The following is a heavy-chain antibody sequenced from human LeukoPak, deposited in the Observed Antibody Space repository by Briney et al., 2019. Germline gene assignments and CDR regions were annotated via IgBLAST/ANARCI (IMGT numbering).Heavy chain of an antibody. D-gene: IGHD3-9*01. J-gene: IGHJ4*02. Sequence: GGSLRLSCAASGFTFSSYAMSWVRRAPGKGLEWVSGINDSGGSTYYADSVKGRFTISRDNSKNTLYLQMNSLRAEDTAVYYCAETLKLGSSTGYFDYWGQGTLVTVSS. CDR2: INDSGGST. CDR1: GFTFSSYA. CDR3: AETLKLGSSTGYFDY. V-gene: IGHV3-23*01.